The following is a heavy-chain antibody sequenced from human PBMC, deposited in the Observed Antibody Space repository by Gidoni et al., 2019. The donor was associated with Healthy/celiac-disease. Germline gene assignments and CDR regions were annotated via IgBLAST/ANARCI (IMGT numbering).Heavy chain of an antibody. V-gene: IGHV3-23*01. CDR2: ISGSGGST. CDR1: GFTFSSYA. Sequence: EVQLLESGGGLVQPGGSLRLSCAASGFTFSSYAMSWVRQAPGKGLEWVSAISGSGGSTYYADSVKGRFTISRDNSKNTLYLQMNSLRAEDTAVYYCAKDPSANYYDSSGYTFDYWGQGTLVTVSS. CDR3: AKDPSANYYDSSGYTFDY. J-gene: IGHJ4*02. D-gene: IGHD3-22*01.